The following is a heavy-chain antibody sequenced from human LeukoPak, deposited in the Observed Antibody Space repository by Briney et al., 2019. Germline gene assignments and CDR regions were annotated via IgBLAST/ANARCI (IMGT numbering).Heavy chain of an antibody. Sequence: GGSLRLSCAASRFTFSTYSINWVRQAPGKGLEWVSYISSSTSTIYYADSVKGRFTISRDNAKNSLYLQMNSLRAEDTAVYYCAGGYSYGRGVDYWGQVTLVTVSS. V-gene: IGHV3-48*01. J-gene: IGHJ4*02. D-gene: IGHD5-18*01. CDR1: RFTFSTYS. CDR2: ISSSTSTI. CDR3: AGGYSYGRGVDY.